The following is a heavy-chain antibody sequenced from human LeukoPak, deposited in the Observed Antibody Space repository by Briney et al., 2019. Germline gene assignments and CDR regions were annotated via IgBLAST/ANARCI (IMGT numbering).Heavy chain of an antibody. J-gene: IGHJ4*02. D-gene: IGHD2-2*02. CDR1: GFTFSSYG. Sequence: GGSLRLSCAASGFTFSSYGMHWVRQAPGKGLEWVAFIRYDGSNKYHADSVKGRFTISRDNSKNTLYLQMNSLRAEDTAVYYCAKDLTGGTSWYNLDYWGQGTLVTVSS. V-gene: IGHV3-30*02. CDR2: IRYDGSNK. CDR3: AKDLTGGTSWYNLDY.